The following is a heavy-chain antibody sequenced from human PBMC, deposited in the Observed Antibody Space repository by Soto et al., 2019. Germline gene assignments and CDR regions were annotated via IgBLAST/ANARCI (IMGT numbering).Heavy chain of an antibody. CDR1: EFTFTKYE. Sequence: EAQLVESGGGLVQPGGSLRLSCAASEFTFTKYEMNWVRQAPGKGLEWLSYIDDSGSLRYYADSVKGRFSISRDNAKNSLYLQMNSLRAEDTAVYYCARDGANSSSWYFDLWGRGTQVIVSS. CDR2: IDDSGSLR. J-gene: IGHJ2*01. D-gene: IGHD6-13*01. V-gene: IGHV3-48*03. CDR3: ARDGANSSSWYFDL.